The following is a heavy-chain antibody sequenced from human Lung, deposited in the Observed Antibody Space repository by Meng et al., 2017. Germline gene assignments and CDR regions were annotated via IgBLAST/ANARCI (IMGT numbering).Heavy chain of an antibody. CDR3: ARDLSSSWYYFDY. CDR1: GFTFSSYA. D-gene: IGHD6-13*01. Sequence: GESLKISCAASGFTFSSYAMHWVRQAPGKGLEWVAVISYDGSNKYYADSVKGRFTISRDNSKNTLYLQMNSLRAEDTAVYYCARDLSSSWYYFDYWGQGTVVTVSS. V-gene: IGHV3-30*01. CDR2: ISYDGSNK. J-gene: IGHJ4*02.